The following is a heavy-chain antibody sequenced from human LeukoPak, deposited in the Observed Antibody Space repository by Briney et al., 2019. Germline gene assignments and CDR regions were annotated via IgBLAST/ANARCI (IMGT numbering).Heavy chain of an antibody. CDR2: ISSSSSYI. Sequence: PGGSLRLSCAASGFTFSSYSMNWVRQAPGKGLEWVSSISSSSSYIYYADSVKGRFTISRDNAKNTLYLQMNSLRAEDTAVYYCARHLSGVTGYTYGRGIDYWGQGTLVSVSS. J-gene: IGHJ4*02. CDR3: ARHLSGVTGYTYGRGIDY. CDR1: GFTFSSYS. D-gene: IGHD5-18*01. V-gene: IGHV3-21*01.